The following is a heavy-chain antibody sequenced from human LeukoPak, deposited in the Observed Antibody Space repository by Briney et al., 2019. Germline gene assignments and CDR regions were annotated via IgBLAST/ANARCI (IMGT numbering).Heavy chain of an antibody. CDR2: IRNKAHGGTT. Sequence: PGRSLRLSCTPSGFNFRDYGMSWVRQAPGKGLEWVGFIRNKAHGGTTEYAASVKGRFGISRDDSKSIAYLQMNSLKTEDTAVYYCTRGDYYDSSGYSFLFDYWGQGAPVTVSS. D-gene: IGHD3-22*01. CDR1: GFNFRDYG. CDR3: TRGDYYDSSGYSFLFDY. V-gene: IGHV3-49*04. J-gene: IGHJ4*02.